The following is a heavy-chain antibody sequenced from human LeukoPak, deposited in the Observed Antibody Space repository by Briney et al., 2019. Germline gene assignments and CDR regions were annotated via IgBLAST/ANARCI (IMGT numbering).Heavy chain of an antibody. CDR3: ARHSPVAATIFYF. CDR1: GGSISSSSYY. CDR2: IYYSGST. D-gene: IGHD2-15*01. J-gene: IGHJ4*02. V-gene: IGHV4-39*01. Sequence: SETLSLTCTVSGGSISSSSYYWGWIRQSPGKGLEWIGSIYYSGSTYYNPSLTSRVTISVDTSKNQFSLRLNSVTAADTAFYYCARHSPVAATIFYFWGQGTLVTVSS.